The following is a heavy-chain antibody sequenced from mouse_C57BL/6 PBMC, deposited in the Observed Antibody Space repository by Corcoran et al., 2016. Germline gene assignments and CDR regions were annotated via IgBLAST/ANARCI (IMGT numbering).Heavy chain of an antibody. CDR1: GYSFTDYN. CDR3: ATGDYGNDEFAY. V-gene: IGHV1-39*01. J-gene: IGHJ3*01. D-gene: IGHD2-2*01. CDR2: INPNYGTT. Sequence: ELKLQQSGPELVKPGASVKISCKASGYSFTDYNMNWVKQSNGKSLEWIGVINPNYGTTSYNQKFKGKATLTVDQSSSTAYMQLNSLTSEDSAVYYCATGDYGNDEFAYWGQGTLVTVSA.